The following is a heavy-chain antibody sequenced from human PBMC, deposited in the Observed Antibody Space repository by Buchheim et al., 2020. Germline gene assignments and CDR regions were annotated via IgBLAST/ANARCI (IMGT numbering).Heavy chain of an antibody. V-gene: IGHV3-33*01. CDR3: ARDRGYYGSGSYSEIDY. D-gene: IGHD3-10*01. Sequence: QVQLVESGGGVVQPGRALRLSCVASGFTFSSNGMHWVRQAPGKGLEWVAVIWYEGTTKYYADFGKGRFTISRDNSKNTLYLQMNTLRAEDTAVYYCARDRGYYGSGSYSEIDYWGQGTL. J-gene: IGHJ4*02. CDR1: GFTFSSNG. CDR2: IWYEGTTK.